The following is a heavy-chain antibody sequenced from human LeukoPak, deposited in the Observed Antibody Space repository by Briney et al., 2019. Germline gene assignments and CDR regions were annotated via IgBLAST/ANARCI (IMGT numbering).Heavy chain of an antibody. D-gene: IGHD1-14*01. V-gene: IGHV3-7*01. CDR2: IKQDGSEK. CDR3: ARDRPGICRLCEAFDI. Sequence: GGSLRLSCAASGFTFSSYWMSWVRQAPGKGLEWVANIKQDGSEKYYVDSVKGRFTISRDNAKNSLYLQMNSLRAEDTAVYYCARDRPGICRLCEAFDIWGRGTMVTVSS. J-gene: IGHJ3*02. CDR1: GFTFSSYW.